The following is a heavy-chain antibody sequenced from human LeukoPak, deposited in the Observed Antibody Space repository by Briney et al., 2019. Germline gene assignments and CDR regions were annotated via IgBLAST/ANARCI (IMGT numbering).Heavy chain of an antibody. V-gene: IGHV4-34*01. J-gene: IGHJ4*02. CDR3: AALSGYNWNYVSFDY. Sequence: PSETLSLTCAVHDVPFSGYYWSWIRQPPGKGLEWIGEISQRGSPNYNPSLKSRVTISINTSKKQFSVELSSVTAADTAVYYCAALSGYNWNYVSFDYWGQGTLVTVSS. CDR1: DVPFSGYY. CDR2: ISQRGSP. D-gene: IGHD1-7*01.